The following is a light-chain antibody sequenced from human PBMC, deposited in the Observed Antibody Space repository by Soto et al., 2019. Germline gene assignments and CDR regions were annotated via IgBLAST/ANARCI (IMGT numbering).Light chain of an antibody. Sequence: EIVLTQSPGTVSLSPGERATLSCRASQSVSSSYLAWYQQKPGQAPRLLIYDASSRATGIPDRFSGSGSGTDFTLTISRLEPEDFPVYYCQQYGSSLLFTFGPGTQVDIK. CDR2: DAS. CDR3: QQYGSSLLFT. CDR1: QSVSSSY. J-gene: IGKJ3*01. V-gene: IGKV3-20*01.